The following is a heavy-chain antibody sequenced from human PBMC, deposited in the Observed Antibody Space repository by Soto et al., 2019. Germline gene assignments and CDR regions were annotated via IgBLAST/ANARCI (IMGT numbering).Heavy chain of an antibody. CDR2: ISYDGSNK. J-gene: IGHJ5*02. CDR1: GFTFSSYG. V-gene: IGHV3-30*18. CDR3: AKDRRITMVLGFDP. D-gene: IGHD3-10*01. Sequence: QVQLVESGGGVVQPGRSLRLSCAASGFTFSSYGMHWVRQAPGKGLEWVAVISYDGSNKYYADSVKGRFTISRDNSKNTLDLQMNSLRAEDTAVYYCAKDRRITMVLGFDPWGQGTLVTVSS.